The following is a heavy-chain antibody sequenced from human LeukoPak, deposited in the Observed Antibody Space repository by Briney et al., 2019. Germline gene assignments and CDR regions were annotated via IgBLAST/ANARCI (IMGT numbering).Heavy chain of an antibody. CDR1: GFSFSGYW. J-gene: IGHJ3*02. D-gene: IGHD1-26*01. CDR2: IKQDGSET. V-gene: IGHV3-7*01. Sequence: GGSLRLSCTASGFSFSGYWMSWVRQAPGKGLEWVANIKQDGSETYYADSVKGRFTISRDNAKRSLYLQMNSLRAEDTAVYYCARDGELGSPADAFDIWGQGTMVTVSS. CDR3: ARDGELGSPADAFDI.